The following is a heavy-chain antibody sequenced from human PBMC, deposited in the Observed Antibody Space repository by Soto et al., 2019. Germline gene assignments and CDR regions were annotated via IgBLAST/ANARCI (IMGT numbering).Heavy chain of an antibody. D-gene: IGHD3-3*01. CDR1: GGSISSGSFY. J-gene: IGHJ4*02. V-gene: IGHV4-31*03. Sequence: QVQLQESGPGLVKSSQTLSLTCTVSGGSISSGSFYWSWIRQHPGNGLEWIGYIYYSGSTYSNPSLKIRVSISVDTSKNQFSLKLSSVTAADTAVYYCARGGYRFGVLTNFDYWGQGTLVTVSS. CDR3: ARGGYRFGVLTNFDY. CDR2: IYYSGST.